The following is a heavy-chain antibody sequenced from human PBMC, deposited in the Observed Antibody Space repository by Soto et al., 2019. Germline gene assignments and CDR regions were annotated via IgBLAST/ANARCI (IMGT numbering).Heavy chain of an antibody. CDR2: ISGSGGST. J-gene: IGHJ6*02. D-gene: IGHD5-12*01. CDR1: GFTFSSYA. Sequence: PGGSLRLSCAASGFTFSSYAMSWVRQAPGKGLEWVSAISGSGGSTYYADSVKGRFTISRDNSKNTLYLQMNSLRAEDTAVYYCAKDRRYSGYRSNYYYYYGMDVWGQGTTVTVSS. V-gene: IGHV3-23*01. CDR3: AKDRRYSGYRSNYYYYYGMDV.